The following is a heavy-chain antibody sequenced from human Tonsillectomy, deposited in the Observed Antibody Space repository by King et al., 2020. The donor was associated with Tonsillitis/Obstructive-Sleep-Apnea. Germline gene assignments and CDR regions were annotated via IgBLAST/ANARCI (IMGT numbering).Heavy chain of an antibody. CDR2: ISHGGST. J-gene: IGHJ4*01. D-gene: IGHD3-22*01. V-gene: IGHV4-34*01. Sequence: HVQLQQWGAGLLKPSDTLSLTFAVYVGSSRYYYWSWIRQPPGKGLAWIGAISHGGSTNRNPSLTNRVTISVDASKKHLSLNLSSVTAADTAVYFCATSDSSGYYYDYWGRGNLVTVSS. CDR1: VGSSRYYY. CDR3: ATSDSSGYYYDY.